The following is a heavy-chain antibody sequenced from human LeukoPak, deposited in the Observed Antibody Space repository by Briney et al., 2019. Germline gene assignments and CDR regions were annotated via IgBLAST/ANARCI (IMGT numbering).Heavy chain of an antibody. CDR1: GVTVSSNY. V-gene: IGHV3-53*01. Sequence: GGSLRLSCAASGVTVSSNYMSWVRQAPGKGLEWVSVIYSGGSTYYADSVKGRFTISRDNSKNTLYLQMNSLRAEDTAVYYCARDRGSGWLPYYFDYWGQGTLVTVSS. CDR2: IYSGGST. J-gene: IGHJ4*02. D-gene: IGHD6-19*01. CDR3: ARDRGSGWLPYYFDY.